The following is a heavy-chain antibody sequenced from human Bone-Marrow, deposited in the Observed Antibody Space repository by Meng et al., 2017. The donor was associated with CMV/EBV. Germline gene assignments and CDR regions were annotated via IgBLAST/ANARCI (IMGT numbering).Heavy chain of an antibody. Sequence: GRLQQWGAGPFKPPAHLPPPCVVYGGSFSGYYWSWIRQPPGKGLEWIGEINHSGSTNYNPSLKSRVTISVDTSKNQFSLKLSSVTAADTAVYYCARRLRGTGPKYFQHWGQGTLVTVSS. CDR3: ARRLRGTGPKYFQH. J-gene: IGHJ1*01. D-gene: IGHD3/OR15-3a*01. V-gene: IGHV4-34*01. CDR2: INHSGST. CDR1: GGSFSGYY.